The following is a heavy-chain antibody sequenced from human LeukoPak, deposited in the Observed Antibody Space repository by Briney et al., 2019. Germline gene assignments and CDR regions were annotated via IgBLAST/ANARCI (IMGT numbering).Heavy chain of an antibody. D-gene: IGHD4-23*01. CDR1: GGSISSYY. CDR2: IYTSGST. J-gene: IGHJ5*02. CDR3: AREGAATATVGFDP. Sequence: PSETLSLTCTVSGGSISSYYWSWIRQPAGKGLEWIGRIYTSGSTNYNPSLKSRVTMSVDTSKNQFSLKLSSVTAADTAVYYCAREGAATATVGFDPWGQGTLVTVSS. V-gene: IGHV4-4*07.